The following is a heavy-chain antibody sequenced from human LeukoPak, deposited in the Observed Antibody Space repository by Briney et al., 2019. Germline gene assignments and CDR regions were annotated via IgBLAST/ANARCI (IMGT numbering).Heavy chain of an antibody. V-gene: IGHV1-8*03. J-gene: IGHJ6*03. D-gene: IGHD6-6*01. Sequence: GASVKVSCKASGYTFTRYDINWVRQATGQGLEWMGWMNPDRGNTGYAQKFQGRVTITRNTSISTAYMEVTRLGSDHTAVYFCARASSSSSVLYYYYMGVWGKGTPVTVSS. CDR1: GYTFTRYD. CDR3: ARASSSSSVLYYYYMGV. CDR2: MNPDRGNT.